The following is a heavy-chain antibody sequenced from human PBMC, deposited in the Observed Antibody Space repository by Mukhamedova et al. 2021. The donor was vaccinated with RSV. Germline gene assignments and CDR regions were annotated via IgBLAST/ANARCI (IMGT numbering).Heavy chain of an antibody. Sequence: YADSVKGRFSMSRDNAKNTLYLQLSGLRVEDTAVYYCAKISVRGYYDRSGNYEEYWGQGTLVTVSS. V-gene: IGHV3-23*05. D-gene: IGHD3-22*01. CDR3: AKISVRGYYDRSGNYEEY. J-gene: IGHJ4*02.